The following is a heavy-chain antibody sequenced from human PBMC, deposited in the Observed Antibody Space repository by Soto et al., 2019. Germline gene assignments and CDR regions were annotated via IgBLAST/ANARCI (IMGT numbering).Heavy chain of an antibody. V-gene: IGHV1-2*04. Sequence: ASVKVSCKASGYTFTGYYMHWVRQAPGQGLEWMGWINPNSGGTNYAQKFQGWVAMTRDTSISTAYMELSRLRSDDTAVYYCERSPLRFGDWFDPWGQGTLVTVSS. D-gene: IGHD3-3*01. J-gene: IGHJ5*02. CDR2: INPNSGGT. CDR3: ERSPLRFGDWFDP. CDR1: GYTFTGYY.